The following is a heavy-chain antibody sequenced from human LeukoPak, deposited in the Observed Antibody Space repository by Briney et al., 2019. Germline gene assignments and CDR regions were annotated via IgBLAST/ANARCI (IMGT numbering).Heavy chain of an antibody. D-gene: IGHD2-2*01. Sequence: ASVKVSCKASGYTFTSYGISWVRQAPGQGLECMGWISAYNGNTNYAQKLQGRVTMTTDTSTSTAYMELRSLRSDDTAVYYCARDRCSSTSCYPNWFDPWGQGTLVTVSS. V-gene: IGHV1-18*01. J-gene: IGHJ5*02. CDR3: ARDRCSSTSCYPNWFDP. CDR1: GYTFTSYG. CDR2: ISAYNGNT.